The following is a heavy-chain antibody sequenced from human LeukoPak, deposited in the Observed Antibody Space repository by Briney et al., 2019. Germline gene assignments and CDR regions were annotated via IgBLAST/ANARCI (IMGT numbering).Heavy chain of an antibody. J-gene: IGHJ6*02. CDR2: INHSGST. D-gene: IGHD6-13*01. CDR3: ARAKVSSGWYARFYYYYGMDV. CDR1: GGSFSGYY. V-gene: IGHV4-34*01. Sequence: SETLSLTCAVYGGSFSGYYWSWIRQPPGKGLEWIGEINHSGSTNYNPSLKSRVTISVDTSKNQFSLRLSSVTAADTAVYYCARAKVSSGWYARFYYYYGMDVWGQGTTVTVSS.